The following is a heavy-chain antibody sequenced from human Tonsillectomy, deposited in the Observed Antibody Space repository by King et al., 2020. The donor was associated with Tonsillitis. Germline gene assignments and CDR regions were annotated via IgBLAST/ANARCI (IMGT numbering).Heavy chain of an antibody. D-gene: IGHD2-15*01. CDR1: GYTFTGYY. V-gene: IGHV1-2*02. CDR3: ARVTWELESLAVAATLVVDY. Sequence: QLVQSGAEVKKPGASVKVSCKASGYTFTGYYMHWVRQAPGQGLEWMGWINPNSGGTNYAQKFQGRVTMTRDTSISTDYMELSRLRSDDTAVYYCARVTWELESLAVAATLVVDYWGQGTLVTVSS. CDR2: INPNSGGT. J-gene: IGHJ4*02.